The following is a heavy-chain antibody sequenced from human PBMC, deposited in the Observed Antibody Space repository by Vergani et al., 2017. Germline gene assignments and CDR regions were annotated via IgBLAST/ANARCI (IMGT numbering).Heavy chain of an antibody. CDR2: IYYSGST. D-gene: IGHD2-2*01. V-gene: IGHV4-59*01. Sequence: QVQLQESGPGLVKPSENLSLTCTVPGGSISSYYWSWIRQPPGKGLEWIGYIYYSGSTNYNPSLKSRVTISVDTSKNHFYLKLSAVTAADTTVYYCARGGFVIVPAAMDSNGFDAWGQGTMVTVSS. CDR3: ARGGFVIVPAAMDSNGFDA. CDR1: GGSISSYY. J-gene: IGHJ5*02.